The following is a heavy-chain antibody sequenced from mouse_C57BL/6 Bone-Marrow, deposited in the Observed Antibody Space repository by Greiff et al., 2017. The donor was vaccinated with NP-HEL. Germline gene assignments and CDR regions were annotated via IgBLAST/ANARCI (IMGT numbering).Heavy chain of an antibody. V-gene: IGHV1-31*01. CDR1: GYSFTGYY. Sequence: VQLQQSGPELVKPGASVKISCKASGYSFTGYYMHWVKQSHGNILDWIGYIYPYNGVSSYNQKFKGKATLTVDKSSSTAYMELRSLTSEDSAVYYCARFITTVVATPYWYFDVWGTGTTVTVSS. J-gene: IGHJ1*03. CDR3: ARFITTVVATPYWYFDV. D-gene: IGHD1-1*01. CDR2: IYPYNGVS.